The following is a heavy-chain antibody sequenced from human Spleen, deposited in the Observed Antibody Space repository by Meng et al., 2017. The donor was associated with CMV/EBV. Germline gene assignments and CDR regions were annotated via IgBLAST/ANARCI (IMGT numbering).Heavy chain of an antibody. CDR3: ARVAAAGRGMDV. D-gene: IGHD6-13*01. CDR2: INQDGSQK. J-gene: IGHJ6*02. V-gene: IGHV3-7*04. Sequence: GESLKISCAASGFTFSSRWMTWVRQAPGKGLEWVANINQDGSQKNYVDSVKGRFTISRDNAKNSLFLQMNSLRAEDTAVYYCARVAAAGRGMDVWGQGTTVTVSS. CDR1: GFTFSSRW.